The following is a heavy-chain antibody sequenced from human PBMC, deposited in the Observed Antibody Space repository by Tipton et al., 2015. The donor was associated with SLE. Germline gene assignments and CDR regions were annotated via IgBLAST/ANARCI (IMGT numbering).Heavy chain of an antibody. CDR1: GASISGHY. Sequence: LRLSCTVSGASISGHYWSWIRQPPGKGLEWIAHVYHTGTSHQSPSLKSRVAISVDTSKNLFSLKLSSVTAADTAVYFCASRVVYGDYQDFFDSWGQGTLVTVSS. CDR2: VYHTGTS. J-gene: IGHJ4*02. D-gene: IGHD4-17*01. V-gene: IGHV4-59*08. CDR3: ASRVVYGDYQDFFDS.